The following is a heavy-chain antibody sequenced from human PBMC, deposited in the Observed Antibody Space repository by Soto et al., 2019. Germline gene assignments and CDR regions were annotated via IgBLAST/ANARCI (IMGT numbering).Heavy chain of an antibody. CDR1: GGSISSGGYS. J-gene: IGHJ6*02. V-gene: IGHV4-30-2*01. CDR3: ARCYGSGFYGMDV. CDR2: IYHSGST. Sequence: PSETLSLTCAVSGGSISSGGYSWSWIRQPPGKGLEWIGYIYHSGSTYYNPSLKSRVTISVDRSKNQFSLKLSSVTAADTAVYYCARCYGSGFYGMDVWGQGTTVTISS. D-gene: IGHD3-10*01.